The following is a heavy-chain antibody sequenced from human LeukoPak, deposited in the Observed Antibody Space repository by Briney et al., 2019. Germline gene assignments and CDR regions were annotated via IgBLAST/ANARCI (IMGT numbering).Heavy chain of an antibody. Sequence: GGYLRLSCAASGFTFSNYWIHWVRQAPGKGLMWVSRINTDGSTTTYADSVKGRFSISRDNAKNTVYLQMNNLRAEDTAVYFCARWSTTPDTEAGDYWGQGTLVTVSS. CDR3: ARWSTTPDTEAGDY. V-gene: IGHV3-74*01. D-gene: IGHD1/OR15-1a*01. CDR1: GFTFSNYW. CDR2: INTDGSTT. J-gene: IGHJ4*02.